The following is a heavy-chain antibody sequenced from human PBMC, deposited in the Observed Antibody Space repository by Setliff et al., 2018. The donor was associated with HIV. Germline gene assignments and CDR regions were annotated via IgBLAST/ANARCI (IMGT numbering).Heavy chain of an antibody. CDR3: ARGVPPDLYYDSSHGYDAFDI. D-gene: IGHD3-22*01. J-gene: IGHJ3*02. CDR2: INHSGST. CDR1: GGSFSGYY. Sequence: PSETLSLTCAVYGGSFSGYYWNWIRQPPGKGLEWIGEINHSGSTNYNPSLKSRVTISVDTSKNQFSLKLSSVTAADTAVYYCARGVPPDLYYDSSHGYDAFDIWGQGTMVTVSS. V-gene: IGHV4-34*01.